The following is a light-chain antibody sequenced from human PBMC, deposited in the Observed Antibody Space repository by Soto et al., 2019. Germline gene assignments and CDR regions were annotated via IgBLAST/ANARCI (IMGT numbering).Light chain of an antibody. CDR2: GVS. CDR1: QNVYSAY. J-gene: IGKJ5*01. Sequence: IMLTQSLGTVSLSPEERDTLPCRASQNVYSAYLAWYQQKPGQAPRLLIYGVSTRATGIPDRFTGRGSGTDFTLTISRLEPEDFAVYYCQQYGSSPLVTFGQGTLLEI. V-gene: IGKV3-20*01. CDR3: QQYGSSPLVT.